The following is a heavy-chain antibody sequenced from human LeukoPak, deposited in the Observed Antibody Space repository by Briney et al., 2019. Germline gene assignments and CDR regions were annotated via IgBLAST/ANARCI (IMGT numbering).Heavy chain of an antibody. Sequence: SETLSLTCTVSGGSIIGYYWTWIRQPAGKGLEWIGRVSDTGRAYYNPSLERRVTISLDTSNNRFSLKVTSVTAADTAVYYCASISAVEFDYWGQGTLVTVSS. CDR1: GGSIIGYY. V-gene: IGHV4-4*07. CDR2: VSDTGRA. CDR3: ASISAVEFDY. J-gene: IGHJ4*02. D-gene: IGHD6-19*01.